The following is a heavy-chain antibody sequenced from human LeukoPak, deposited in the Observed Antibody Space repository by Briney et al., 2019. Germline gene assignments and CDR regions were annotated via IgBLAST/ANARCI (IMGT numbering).Heavy chain of an antibody. V-gene: IGHV4-34*01. CDR3: ARGPMIVVVSPPRLDY. CDR2: INHSGST. D-gene: IGHD3-22*01. Sequence: SETLPLTCAVYGGSFSGYYWSWIRQPPGKGLEWIGEINHSGSTNYNPSLKSRVTISVDTSKNQFSLKLSSVTAADTAVYYCARGPMIVVVSPPRLDYWGQGTLVTVSS. J-gene: IGHJ4*02. CDR1: GGSFSGYY.